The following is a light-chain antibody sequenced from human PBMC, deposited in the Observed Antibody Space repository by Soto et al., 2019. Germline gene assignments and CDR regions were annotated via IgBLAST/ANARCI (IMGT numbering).Light chain of an antibody. J-gene: IGLJ3*02. Sequence: QSALTQPRSVSGSPGQSVTISCTGTISDVGGYNYVSWYQQHPGKATKLMIYDVSKWPSGVPDRFSGYKSGNTASLTISGLQAEDEADYYCCTYSGSYTWVFGGGTKLTVL. V-gene: IGLV2-11*01. CDR1: ISDVGGYNY. CDR2: DVS. CDR3: CTYSGSYTWV.